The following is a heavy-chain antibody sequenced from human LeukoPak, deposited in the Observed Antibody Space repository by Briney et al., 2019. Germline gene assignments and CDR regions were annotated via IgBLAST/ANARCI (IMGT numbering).Heavy chain of an antibody. CDR1: GYKFPSYW. CDR2: IYPGDSDT. J-gene: IGHJ5*02. CDR3: ARLLGLRYFFDP. Sequence: GESLKISCKASGYKFPSYWIGWVRQLPGKGLEWMGIIYPGDSDTRYSPSFQGQVTISADKSISTAYLQWGSLKASDTAMYYCARLLGLRYFFDPWGQGTLVTVSS. V-gene: IGHV5-51*01. D-gene: IGHD3-9*01.